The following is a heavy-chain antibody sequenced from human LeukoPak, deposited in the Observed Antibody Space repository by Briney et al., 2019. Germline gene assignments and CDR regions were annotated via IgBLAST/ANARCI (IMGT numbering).Heavy chain of an antibody. V-gene: IGHV3-43*02. CDR2: ISGDGGST. Sequence: GGSLRLSCAASGVTFEAYVMHGVRQAPGKGREWVSLISGDGGSTYYADSVKCRFTISRDNSKNSLYLQMNSLRTEDTALDYCAKGTGMVKWDYWGQGTLVTVSS. D-gene: IGHD5-18*01. CDR1: GVTFEAYV. J-gene: IGHJ4*02. CDR3: AKGTGMVKWDY.